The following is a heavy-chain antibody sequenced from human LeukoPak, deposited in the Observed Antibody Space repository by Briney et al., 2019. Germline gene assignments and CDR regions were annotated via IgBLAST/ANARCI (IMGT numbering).Heavy chain of an antibody. CDR2: IFHGDSDT. Sequence: GESLKISCKCSGYTFTTYWIAWLRQMPVKGLEWMGIIFHGDSDTRYSPSFQGQVTISAGKSISTAYLQWSSLEASDTAMYYCARVEELGSTYFDSWGQGTLVTVS. CDR1: GYTFTTYW. CDR3: ARVEELGSTYFDS. V-gene: IGHV5-51*01. D-gene: IGHD7-27*01. J-gene: IGHJ4*02.